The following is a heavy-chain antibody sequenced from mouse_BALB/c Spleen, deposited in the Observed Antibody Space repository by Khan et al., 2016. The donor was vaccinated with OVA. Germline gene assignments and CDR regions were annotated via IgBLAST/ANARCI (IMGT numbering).Heavy chain of an antibody. CDR1: GYTFTNAG. Sequence: QIQLVQSGPELKRPGETVRISCKASGYTFTNAGMQWVQKMPGKGLKWIGWINTHSGVPKNAEAFKGRFAFSLDTSATTAYLQITNLKNEDTATYFCARGGAAYYKNDGGAMDYWGQGTSVTVSS. CDR2: INTHSGVP. D-gene: IGHD2-12*01. J-gene: IGHJ4*01. V-gene: IGHV9-4*02. CDR3: ARGGAAYYKNDGGAMDY.